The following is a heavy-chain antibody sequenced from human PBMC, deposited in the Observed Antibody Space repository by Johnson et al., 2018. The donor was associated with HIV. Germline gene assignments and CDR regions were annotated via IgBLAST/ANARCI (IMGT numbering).Heavy chain of an antibody. Sequence: QVQLVESGGGLVTPGGSLRLSCAASGFTFSSYGMHWVRQAPGKGLEWVAVISYDGSNKYYADSVKGRFTISRDNSKNTLYLQMNSLRAEDTAVYYCASGLGIVGATRSAFDIWGQGTMVTVSS. CDR1: GFTFSSYG. CDR3: ASGLGIVGATRSAFDI. J-gene: IGHJ3*02. V-gene: IGHV3-30*03. D-gene: IGHD1-26*01. CDR2: ISYDGSNK.